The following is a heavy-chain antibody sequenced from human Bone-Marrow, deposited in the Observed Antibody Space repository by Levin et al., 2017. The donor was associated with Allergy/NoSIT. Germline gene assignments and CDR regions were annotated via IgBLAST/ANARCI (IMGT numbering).Heavy chain of an antibody. J-gene: IGHJ5*02. CDR1: GGSFSSGDYS. CDR2: IYESGST. CDR3: ARGESSTVAWFDP. Sequence: SETLSLTCVVSGGSFSSGDYSWNWIRQTPGKGLEWLGFIYESGSTDYNPSLKGRVAISVDRSKNQFSLKLSSVTAADTAIYYCARGESSTVAWFDPWGQGTLVTVSP. D-gene: IGHD6-6*01. V-gene: IGHV4-30-2*01.